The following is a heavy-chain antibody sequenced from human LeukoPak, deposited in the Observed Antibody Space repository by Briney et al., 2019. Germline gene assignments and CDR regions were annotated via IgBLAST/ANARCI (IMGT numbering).Heavy chain of an antibody. CDR3: ARGHSTSSSYFCNGMDV. CDR2: IYYSGST. Sequence: SETLSLTCTVAGGSISSGAYWWTWIRQDPVKGLEWIGYIYYSGSTYYNPSLRSRVNISVDTSKNQFSPKLSSVTAADTAVYYCARGHSTSSSYFCNGMDVWGQGTTVTVSS. J-gene: IGHJ6*02. CDR1: GGSISSGAYW. D-gene: IGHD6-6*01. V-gene: IGHV4-31*03.